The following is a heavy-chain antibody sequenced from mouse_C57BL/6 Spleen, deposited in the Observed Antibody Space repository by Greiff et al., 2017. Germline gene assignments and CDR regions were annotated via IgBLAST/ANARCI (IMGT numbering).Heavy chain of an antibody. CDR3: ARAAQAHYYAMDY. D-gene: IGHD3-2*02. Sequence: QVQLQQSGAELAKPGASVKLSCKASGYTFTSYWMHWVKQRPGQGLEWIGYINPSSGYTKYNQKFKDKATLTADKSSSTAYMQLSSLTYEDSAVYYCARAAQAHYYAMDYWGQGTSVTVSS. V-gene: IGHV1-7*01. CDR2: INPSSGYT. CDR1: GYTFTSYW. J-gene: IGHJ4*01.